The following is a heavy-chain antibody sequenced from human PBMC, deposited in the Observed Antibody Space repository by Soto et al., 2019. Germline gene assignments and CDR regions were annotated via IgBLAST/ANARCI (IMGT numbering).Heavy chain of an antibody. J-gene: IGHJ5*02. D-gene: IGHD6-19*01. CDR2: ISGSGGST. CDR1: GFTFSSYA. CDR3: AKLGCAWQWLPGPGP. Sequence: PGGSLSLSCAASGFTFSSYAMSWVRQAPGKGPEWVSAISGSGGSTYYADSVNGRFTISRDNSKNTLYLQMNSLRAEDTAVYYCAKLGCAWQWLPGPGPWGHGTLVTVSS. V-gene: IGHV3-23*01.